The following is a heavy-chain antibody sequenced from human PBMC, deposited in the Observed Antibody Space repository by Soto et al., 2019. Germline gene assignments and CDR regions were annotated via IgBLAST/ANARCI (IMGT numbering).Heavy chain of an antibody. V-gene: IGHV3-23*01. CDR2: ISGSGGST. CDR3: AKLLFIFRRLPWFDP. Sequence: EVQLLESGGGLVQPGGSLRLSCAASGFTFSSYAMSWVRQAPGKGLEWVSAISGSGGSTYYADSVKGRFTISRDNSKNTLYLQMTTLISPDTAVYYCAKLLFIFRRLPWFDPWAQGPLVTLSS. J-gene: IGHJ5*02. D-gene: IGHD2-15*01. CDR1: GFTFSSYA.